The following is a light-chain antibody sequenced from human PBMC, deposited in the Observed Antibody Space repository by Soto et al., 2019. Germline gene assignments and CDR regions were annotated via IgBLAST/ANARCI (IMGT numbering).Light chain of an antibody. CDR3: QQYETFSGT. Sequence: DIQMTQSPSTLSGSVGDRVTITCRASQTISSWLAWYQQKPGEAPKLLIYDASALPGGVPSRFSGSGSGTKFTLTIASLQPDDFATYYCQQYETFSGTFGPGTKVDIK. J-gene: IGKJ1*01. V-gene: IGKV1-5*01. CDR1: QTISSW. CDR2: DAS.